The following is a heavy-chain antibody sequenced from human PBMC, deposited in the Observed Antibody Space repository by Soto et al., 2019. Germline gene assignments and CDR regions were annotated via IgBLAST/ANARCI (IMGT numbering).Heavy chain of an antibody. V-gene: IGHV1-69*13. Sequence: SVKVSCKASGDTFSSYAISRGRQAPGKGLEWMGKIIPTFGRTNYAQKFQGRLTISADDSTSTAYMELSSLLSEDTAVYYCARDPLSSFAMDVWGQGTTVTVSS. CDR1: GDTFSSYA. CDR2: IIPTFGRT. J-gene: IGHJ6*02. D-gene: IGHD3-10*02. CDR3: ARDPLSSFAMDV.